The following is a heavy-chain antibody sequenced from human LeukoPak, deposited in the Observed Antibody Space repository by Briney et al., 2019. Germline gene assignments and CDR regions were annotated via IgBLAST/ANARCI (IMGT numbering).Heavy chain of an antibody. CDR3: ARLSVVVLHAFDI. CDR2: IYYSGST. D-gene: IGHD3-22*01. Sequence: SETLSLTCTVSGGSISSYYWSWIRQPPGKGLEWIGYIYYSGSTNYNPSLKSRVTISVDTSKNQFSLKLSSVTAADTAVYYCARLSVVVLHAFDIWGQGTMVTVSS. V-gene: IGHV4-59*08. CDR1: GGSISSYY. J-gene: IGHJ3*02.